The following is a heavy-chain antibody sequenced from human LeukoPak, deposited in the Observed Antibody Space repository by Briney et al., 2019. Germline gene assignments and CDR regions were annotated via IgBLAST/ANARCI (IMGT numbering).Heavy chain of an antibody. CDR2: ISGNGGDT. V-gene: IGHV3-23*01. D-gene: IGHD5-24*01. CDR3: AKGPKLGDGFHCDS. J-gene: IGHJ4*02. Sequence: RGSLRLSCAASGFTFNNYALSWVRQAPGKGLEWVSAISGNGGDTYYADSVMGRFTVSRDISKSTLYLQMNSLRVEDTAVYYCAKGPKLGDGFHCDSWGQGTLVTVSS. CDR1: GFTFNNYA.